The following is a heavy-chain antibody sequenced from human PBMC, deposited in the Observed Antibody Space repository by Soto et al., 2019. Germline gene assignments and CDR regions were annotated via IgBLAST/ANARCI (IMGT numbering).Heavy chain of an antibody. J-gene: IGHJ4*02. CDR3: ARDLGIAAATLDY. D-gene: IGHD6-13*01. Sequence: VGSLRLSCAASGFTFSSYSMNWVRQAPGKGLEWVSSISSSSSYIYYADSVKGRFTISRDNAKNSLYLQMNSLRAEDTAVYYCARDLGIAAATLDYCGQRTLVTVSS. V-gene: IGHV3-21*01. CDR2: ISSSSSYI. CDR1: GFTFSSYS.